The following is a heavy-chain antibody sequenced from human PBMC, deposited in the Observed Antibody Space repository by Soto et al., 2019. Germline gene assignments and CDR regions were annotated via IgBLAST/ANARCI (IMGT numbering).Heavy chain of an antibody. V-gene: IGHV3-21*01. CDR2: ISSSSSYI. CDR1: GFTFSSYS. Sequence: GGSLRLSCAASGFTFSSYSMNWVRQAPGKGLEWVSSISSSSSYIYYADSVKGRFTISRDNAKNSLYLQMNSLRAEDTAVYYCAMVYGSSGPPGHAFDIWGQGTMVTVSS. D-gene: IGHD6-19*01. CDR3: AMVYGSSGPPGHAFDI. J-gene: IGHJ3*02.